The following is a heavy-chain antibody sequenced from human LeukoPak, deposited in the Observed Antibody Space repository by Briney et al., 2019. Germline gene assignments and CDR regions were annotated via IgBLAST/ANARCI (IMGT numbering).Heavy chain of an antibody. J-gene: IGHJ4*02. V-gene: IGHV1-8*03. CDR3: ARLPEEMATIKSPLYDY. CDR1: GYTFTSYD. D-gene: IGHD5-24*01. Sequence: ASVKVSCKASGYTFTSYDINWVRQATGQGLEWMGWMNPNSGNTGYAQKFQGRVTFTRDTSASTAYMELSSLRSEDMAVYYCARLPEEMATIKSPLYDYWGQGTLVTVSS. CDR2: MNPNSGNT.